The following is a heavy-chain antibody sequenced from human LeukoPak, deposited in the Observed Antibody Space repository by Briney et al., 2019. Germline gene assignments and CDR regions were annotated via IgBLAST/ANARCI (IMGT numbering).Heavy chain of an antibody. CDR1: GFTFTNYA. D-gene: IGHD6-6*01. CDR3: AKGSSSSRPYYFDN. V-gene: IGHV3-23*01. J-gene: IGHJ4*02. Sequence: GGSLRFSCTASGFTFTNYAMSWVRQAPGKGLDWISAITGGGDNTYYADSVKGRFTISRDNSKNTLYLQMNSLRVEDTAVYYCAKGSSSSRPYYFDNWGQGALVTVSS. CDR2: ITGGGDNT.